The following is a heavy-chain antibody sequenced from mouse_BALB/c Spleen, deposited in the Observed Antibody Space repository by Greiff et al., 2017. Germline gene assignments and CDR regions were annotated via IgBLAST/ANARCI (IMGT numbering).Heavy chain of an antibody. V-gene: IGHV3-2*02. CDR2: ISYSGST. Sequence: EVKLVESGPGLVKPSQSLSLTCTVTGYSITSDYAWNWIRQFPGNKLEWMGYISYSGSTSYNPSLKSRISITRDTSKNQFFLQLNSVTTEDTATYYCARAPFNYYGRGWFAYWGQGTLVTVSA. J-gene: IGHJ3*01. D-gene: IGHD1-1*01. CDR1: GYSITSDYA. CDR3: ARAPFNYYGRGWFAY.